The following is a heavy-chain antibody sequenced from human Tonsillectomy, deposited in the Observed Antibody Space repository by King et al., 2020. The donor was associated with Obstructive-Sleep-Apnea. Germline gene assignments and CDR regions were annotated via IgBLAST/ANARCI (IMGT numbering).Heavy chain of an antibody. D-gene: IGHD4-17*01. V-gene: IGHV4-31*03. CDR3: ARGKGDYGDYGTEPGFGSGPDY. J-gene: IGHJ4*02. CDR1: GGSISSGGYY. Sequence: QLQESGPGLVKPSQTLSLTCTVSGGSISSGGYYWSWIRQHPGKGLEWIGYIYYSGSTYYNPSLKSRVTISVDTSKNQFSLKLSSVTAADTAVYYCARGKGDYGDYGTEPGFGSGPDYWGQGTLVTVSS. CDR2: IYYSGST.